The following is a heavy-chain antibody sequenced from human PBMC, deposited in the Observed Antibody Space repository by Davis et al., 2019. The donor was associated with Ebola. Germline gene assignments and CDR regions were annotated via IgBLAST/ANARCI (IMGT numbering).Heavy chain of an antibody. D-gene: IGHD3-3*01. CDR3: ARGYYDFWSGALNRYYYGMDV. J-gene: IGHJ6*02. V-gene: IGHV4-59*01. CDR1: GGSISSYY. Sequence: MPSETLSLTCTVSGGSISSYYWSWIRQPPGKGLEWIGYIYYSGSTNYNPSLKSRVTISVDTSKNQFSLKLSSVTAADTAVYYCARGYYDFWSGALNRYYYGMDVWGQGTTVTVSS. CDR2: IYYSGST.